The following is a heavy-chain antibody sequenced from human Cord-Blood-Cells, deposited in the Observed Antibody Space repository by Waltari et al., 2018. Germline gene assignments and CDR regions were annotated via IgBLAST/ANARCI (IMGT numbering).Heavy chain of an antibody. D-gene: IGHD5-12*01. CDR1: GGTFSSYA. Sequence: QVQLVQSGAEVKKPGSSVKVSCKASGGTFSSYAISWVRQAPGQGLEWMGGIIPIFGTANYAQKFQGRVTITADESTSTAYMELSSLRSEDTAVYYCARDFYSGYDYYYYGMDVWGQGTTVTVSS. V-gene: IGHV1-69*01. CDR3: ARDFYSGYDYYYYGMDV. J-gene: IGHJ6*02. CDR2: IIPIFGTA.